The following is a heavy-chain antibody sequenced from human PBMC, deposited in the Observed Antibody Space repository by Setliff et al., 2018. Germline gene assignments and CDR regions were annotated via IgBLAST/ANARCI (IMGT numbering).Heavy chain of an antibody. CDR2: ISTHNGDT. J-gene: IGHJ4*02. D-gene: IGHD2-2*01. CDR1: GYTFISYG. Sequence: ASVKVSCKASGYTFISYGISWVRQAPGQGLEWMGYISTHNGDTYYAQKLQVRVTMTTDTSTNTAYMDLRSLRSDDTAVYYCERLVRYCTATSCQRTSGDDFWGQGTLVTVSS. V-gene: IGHV1-18*01. CDR3: ERLVRYCTATSCQRTSGDDF.